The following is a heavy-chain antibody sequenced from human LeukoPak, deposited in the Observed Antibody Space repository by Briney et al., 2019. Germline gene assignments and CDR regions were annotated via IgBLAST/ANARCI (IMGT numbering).Heavy chain of an antibody. CDR1: GLTFSSYS. D-gene: IGHD3-10*01. J-gene: IGHJ5*02. CDR2: ISSSSSYI. CDR3: ARAVTYYYDSVTYDWFDP. Sequence: GGSLRLSCAASGLTFSSYSMNWVRQAPGKGLEWVSSISSSSSYIYYADSVKGRFTISRDNAKNTLYLQMNSLRAEDTAVYYCARAVTYYYDSVTYDWFDPWGQGTLVTVSS. V-gene: IGHV3-21*01.